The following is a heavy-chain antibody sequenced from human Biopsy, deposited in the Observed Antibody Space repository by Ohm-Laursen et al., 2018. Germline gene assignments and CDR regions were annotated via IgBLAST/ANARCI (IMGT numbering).Heavy chain of an antibody. V-gene: IGHV1-69*06. CDR3: ASSSYCGRTTCYQNYGMDV. Sequence: ASVKVSCKASGGTFSNYAISWVRQAPGQGLEWLGGIIPVSDTANYAQKFQGRVTITADKPPSTAYMELSSLRSEDTALYYCASSSYCGRTTCYQNYGMDVWGQGTTVTVSS. CDR1: GGTFSNYA. J-gene: IGHJ6*01. D-gene: IGHD2-2*01. CDR2: IIPVSDTA.